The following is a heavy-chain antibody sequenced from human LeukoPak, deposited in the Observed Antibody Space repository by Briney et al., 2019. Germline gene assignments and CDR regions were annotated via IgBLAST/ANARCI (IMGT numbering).Heavy chain of an antibody. Sequence: PSAILFLTCTFSGYFISSGNYWVWIRQPPGQGLVWFGYIYYSGSTNYNPSLKSRVTISVDTSKNQFSLKLSSVTAADTAVYYCARGVLVGYSGYDDYYYYYMDVWGKGTTVTISS. CDR2: IYYSGST. CDR1: GYFISSGNY. J-gene: IGHJ6*03. CDR3: ARGVLVGYSGYDDYYYYYMDV. D-gene: IGHD5-12*01. V-gene: IGHV4-61*01.